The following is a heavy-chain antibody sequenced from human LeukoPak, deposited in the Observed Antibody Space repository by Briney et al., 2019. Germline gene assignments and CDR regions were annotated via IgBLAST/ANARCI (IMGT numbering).Heavy chain of an antibody. D-gene: IGHD2-2*01. V-gene: IGHV4-31*03. J-gene: IGHJ6*02. CDR3: ARCGSTYYYGMDV. Sequence: SETLSLTCTVSGGSISSGGYYWSWIRQHPGKGLEWIGYIYYSGSTYYNPSLKSRVTISVDTSKNQFSLKLSSVTAADTAVYYCARCGSTYYYGMDVWGQGTTVTVSS. CDR1: GGSISSGGYY. CDR2: IYYSGST.